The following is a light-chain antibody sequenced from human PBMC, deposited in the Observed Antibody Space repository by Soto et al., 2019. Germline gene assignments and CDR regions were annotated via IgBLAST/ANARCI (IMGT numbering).Light chain of an antibody. Sequence: EIVLTQSPATLSLFPGERATLSCRASQSVSSYLAWYQQKPGQAPRLLIYDASHRATGIPARFSGSGSGTDFTLTISSLEPEDFAVYYCQQRSNWPPTFGQGTKVDIK. CDR2: DAS. J-gene: IGKJ1*01. CDR3: QQRSNWPPT. V-gene: IGKV3-11*01. CDR1: QSVSSY.